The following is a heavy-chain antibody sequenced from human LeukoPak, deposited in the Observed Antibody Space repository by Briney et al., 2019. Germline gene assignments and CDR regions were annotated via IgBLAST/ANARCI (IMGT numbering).Heavy chain of an antibody. J-gene: IGHJ4*02. CDR1: GFTFSSYG. Sequence: GGSLRLSCAASGFTFSSYGMHWVRQAPGKGLEWVAVISYDGSNKYYADSVKGRFTISRDNSKNTLYLQMNSLRAEDTAVYYCAKVMARYSSSWYEIDYWGQGTLVTVSS. CDR2: ISYDGSNK. D-gene: IGHD6-13*01. CDR3: AKVMARYSSSWYEIDY. V-gene: IGHV3-30*18.